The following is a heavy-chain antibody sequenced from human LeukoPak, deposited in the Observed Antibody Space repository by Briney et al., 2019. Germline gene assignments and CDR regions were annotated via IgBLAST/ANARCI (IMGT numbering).Heavy chain of an antibody. D-gene: IGHD3-22*01. CDR2: ISYDGSNK. Sequence: PGRSLRLSCAASGFTFSSYAMHWVRQAPGKGLEWVAVISYDGSNKYYADSVKGRFTISRDNAKNSLYLQMNSLRDEDTAVYYCAREKVGYYDSSGYCWGQGTMVTVSS. J-gene: IGHJ3*01. V-gene: IGHV3-30-3*01. CDR1: GFTFSSYA. CDR3: AREKVGYYDSSGYC.